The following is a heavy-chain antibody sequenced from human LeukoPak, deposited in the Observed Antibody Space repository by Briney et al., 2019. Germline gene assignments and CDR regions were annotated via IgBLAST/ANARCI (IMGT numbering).Heavy chain of an antibody. Sequence: PGGSLRLSCAASGFTVSSSYMTWVRQAPGKGLEWVSVIYGGGSTHYAGSVKGRFTIPRDNSKNTVYLQMNSLRAEDTAVYYCARWGSSWYGYFDYWGQGTLVTVSS. CDR3: ARWGSSWYGYFDY. D-gene: IGHD6-13*01. CDR2: IYGGGST. V-gene: IGHV3-66*01. J-gene: IGHJ4*02. CDR1: GFTVSSSY.